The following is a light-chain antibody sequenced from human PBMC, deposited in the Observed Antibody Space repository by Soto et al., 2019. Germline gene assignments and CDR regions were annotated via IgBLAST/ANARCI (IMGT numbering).Light chain of an antibody. CDR1: QSVSSY. CDR2: GAS. V-gene: IGKV3-20*01. Sequence: EIVLTQSPGTLSLSPGERATLSCRASQSVSSYLAWYQENPGQAPRLLIYGASSRATGIPDRFSGSGSGTDFTLTISRLEPEDFALYYCQQYGSSRWTFGQGTKVEIK. CDR3: QQYGSSRWT. J-gene: IGKJ1*01.